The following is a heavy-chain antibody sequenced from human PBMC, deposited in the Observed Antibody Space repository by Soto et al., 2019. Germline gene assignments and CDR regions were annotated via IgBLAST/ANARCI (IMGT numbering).Heavy chain of an antibody. CDR3: ARVRDDSSGYYRLGPFDY. CDR2: INPNSGGT. J-gene: IGHJ4*02. D-gene: IGHD3-22*01. Sequence: ASVKVSCKXSGYTFTGYYMHWVRQAPGQGLEWMGWINPNSGGTNYAQKFQGRVTMTRDTSISTAYMELSRLRSDDTAVYYCARVRDDSSGYYRLGPFDYWGQGTLVTVST. V-gene: IGHV1-2*02. CDR1: GYTFTGYY.